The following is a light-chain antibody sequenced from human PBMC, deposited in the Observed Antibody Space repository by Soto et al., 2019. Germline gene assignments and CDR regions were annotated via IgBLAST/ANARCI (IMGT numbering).Light chain of an antibody. CDR3: SSYTSSSTLVV. Sequence: QSALTQPASVSGSPGQSITISCTGTSSYVGGYNYVSWYQQHPGKAPKLMIYDVSNRPSGVSNRFSGSKSGNTASLTISGLQAEDEADYYCSSYTSSSTLVVFGGGTQLTV. CDR2: DVS. V-gene: IGLV2-14*01. J-gene: IGLJ2*01. CDR1: SSYVGGYNY.